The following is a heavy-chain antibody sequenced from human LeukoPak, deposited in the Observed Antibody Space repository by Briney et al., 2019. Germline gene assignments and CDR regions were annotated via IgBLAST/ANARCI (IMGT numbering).Heavy chain of an antibody. CDR3: ARILPRQYRPPYYYYMDV. CDR1: GFTFSSYS. J-gene: IGHJ6*03. CDR2: ISSSSSTI. D-gene: IGHD4-11*01. Sequence: GGSLRLSCAASGFTFSSYSMNWVRQAPGKGLEWVSYISSSSSTIYYADSVKGRFTISRDNAKNSLYLQMNSLRAEDTAVYYCARILPRQYRPPYYYYMDVWGKGTSVTVSS. V-gene: IGHV3-48*01.